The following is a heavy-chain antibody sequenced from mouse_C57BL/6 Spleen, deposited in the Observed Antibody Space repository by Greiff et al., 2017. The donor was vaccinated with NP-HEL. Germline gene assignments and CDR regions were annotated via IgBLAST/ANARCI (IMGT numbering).Heavy chain of an antibody. V-gene: IGHV1-81*01. CDR2: IYPRSGNT. J-gene: IGHJ1*03. CDR1: GYTFTSYG. Sequence: QVQLKESGAELARPGASVKLSCKASGYTFTSYGISWVKQRTGQGLEWIGEIYPRSGNTYYNEKFKGKATLTADKSSSTAYMELRSLTSEDSAVYFCAREDSNWYFDVWGTGTTVTVSS. CDR3: AREDSNWYFDV. D-gene: IGHD2-5*01.